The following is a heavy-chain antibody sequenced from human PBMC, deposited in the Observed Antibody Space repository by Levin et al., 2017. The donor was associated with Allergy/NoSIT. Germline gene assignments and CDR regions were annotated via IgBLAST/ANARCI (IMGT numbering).Heavy chain of an antibody. D-gene: IGHD1-20*01. Sequence: SETLSLTCSVSGGSISSGDNYWSWIRQPPGKGLESIGYIYYSGGTYYNPSLKSRVTISVDTSKNQFSLKLSSVTAADTAVYYCARVSGITADSGYDYYMDVWGKGTTVTVS. V-gene: IGHV4-30-4*01. CDR1: GGSISSGDNY. CDR3: ARVSGITADSGYDYYMDV. J-gene: IGHJ6*03. CDR2: IYYSGGT.